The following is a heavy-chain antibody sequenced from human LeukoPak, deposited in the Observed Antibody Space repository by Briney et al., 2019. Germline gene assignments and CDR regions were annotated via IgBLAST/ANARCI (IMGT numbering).Heavy chain of an antibody. CDR3: ATYYDILTGGGRAFDY. CDR1: GFTFSDYY. Sequence: GGSLRLSCAASGFTFSDYYMSWIRQAPGKGLEWVSYISSSGSTIYYADSVKGRFTISRDNAKNSLYLQMNRLRAEGTAVYYCATYYDILTGGGRAFDYWGQGTLVTVSS. V-gene: IGHV3-11*01. D-gene: IGHD3-9*01. CDR2: ISSSGSTI. J-gene: IGHJ4*02.